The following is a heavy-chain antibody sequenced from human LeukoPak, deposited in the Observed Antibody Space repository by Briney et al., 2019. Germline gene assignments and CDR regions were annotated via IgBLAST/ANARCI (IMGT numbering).Heavy chain of an antibody. J-gene: IGHJ6*03. D-gene: IGHD3-9*01. Sequence: PSETLSLTCTVSGGSISSGSYYWSWIRQPAGKGLEWIGRIYTSGSTNYNPSLKSRVTISVDTSKNQFSLKLSSVTAADTAVYYCAREYSYYDILTGKTPYYYYYYMDVWGKGTTVTISS. CDR3: AREYSYYDILTGKTPYYYYYYMDV. V-gene: IGHV4-61*02. CDR1: GGSISSGSYY. CDR2: IYTSGST.